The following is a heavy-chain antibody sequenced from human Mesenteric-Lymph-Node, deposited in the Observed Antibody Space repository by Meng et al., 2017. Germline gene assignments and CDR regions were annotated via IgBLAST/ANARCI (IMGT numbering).Heavy chain of an antibody. CDR3: ARAYDSDY. Sequence: QVQLGQAGAEVKKPGASVTVPCKASGYSFTSHGIIWVRQAPGQGLEWMGWISTYNGNTNYAQKFQGRVTMTTDTSTTTAYMELRGLRSDDTAVYYCARAYDSDYWGQGTLVTVSS. CDR1: GYSFTSHG. D-gene: IGHD4-17*01. CDR2: ISTYNGNT. J-gene: IGHJ4*02. V-gene: IGHV1-18*01.